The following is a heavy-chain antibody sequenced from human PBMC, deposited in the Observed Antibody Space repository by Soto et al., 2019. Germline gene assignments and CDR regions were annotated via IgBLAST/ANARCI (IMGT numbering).Heavy chain of an antibody. V-gene: IGHV1-18*01. D-gene: IGHD3-10*01. Sequence: ASVKVSCKASGDTFASFGFSWVRQAPGQGLEWLGWISAYNGNTRYAQKFRDRVTLTTDTSTNTAYMELSSLTSDDTAVYYCARGQESITYRILQYWGQGTRVTVSS. CDR3: ARGQESITYRILQY. CDR1: GDTFASFG. CDR2: ISAYNGNT. J-gene: IGHJ4*02.